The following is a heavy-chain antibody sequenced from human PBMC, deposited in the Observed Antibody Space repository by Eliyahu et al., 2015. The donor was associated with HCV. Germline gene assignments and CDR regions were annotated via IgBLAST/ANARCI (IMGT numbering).Heavy chain of an antibody. CDR3: ARASQYDTSAYAFDI. V-gene: IGHV1-8*01. D-gene: IGHD3-22*01. CDR2: MNPNSGNR. J-gene: IGHJ3*02. CDR1: GYTFSSYD. Sequence: QVQLVQSGAEVKKPGASVKVSCKASGYTFSSYDINWVRQATGQGLEWMGWMNPNSGNRGYAQKLQGKVTMTRNTSISTAYMELSSLRSEDTAVYYCARASQYDTSAYAFDIWGQGTMVTVSS.